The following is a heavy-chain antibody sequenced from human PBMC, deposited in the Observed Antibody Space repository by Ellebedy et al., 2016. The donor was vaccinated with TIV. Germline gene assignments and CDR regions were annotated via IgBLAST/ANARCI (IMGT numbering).Heavy chain of an antibody. J-gene: IGHJ4*02. CDR2: INAGNGNT. CDR3: ARGSSGWMAIDY. Sequence: AASVKVSCKASGYTFTRYAIHWVRQAPGQRLEWMGWINAGNGNTKYSQKFQGRVTITRDTSASTAYMELSSLRSEDTAVYYCARGSSGWMAIDYWGQGTLVTVSS. D-gene: IGHD6-19*01. V-gene: IGHV1-3*01. CDR1: GYTFTRYA.